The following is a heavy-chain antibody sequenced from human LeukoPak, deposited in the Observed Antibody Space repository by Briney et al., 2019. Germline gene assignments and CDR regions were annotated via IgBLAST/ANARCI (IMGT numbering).Heavy chain of an antibody. J-gene: IGHJ6*03. Sequence: SETLSLTCTVSGGSISSSSYYWGWIRQPPGKGLEWIGSIYYSGSTYYNPSLKSRVTISVDTSKNQFFLKLSSVTAADTAVYYCARIPRIAASGAHYYMDVWGKGTTVTVSS. CDR3: ARIPRIAASGAHYYMDV. V-gene: IGHV4-39*01. CDR2: IYYSGST. D-gene: IGHD6-25*01. CDR1: GGSISSSSYY.